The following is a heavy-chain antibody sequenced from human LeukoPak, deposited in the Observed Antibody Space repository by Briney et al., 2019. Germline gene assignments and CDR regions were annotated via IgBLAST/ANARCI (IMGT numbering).Heavy chain of an antibody. D-gene: IGHD3-22*01. CDR2: MSPNSGNT. J-gene: IGHJ1*01. Sequence: EASVKVSCKASGYTFTSYDINWVRQATGQGLEWMGWMSPNSGNTGYAQKFQGWVTMTRDTSISTAYMELSRLRSDDTAVYYCARSGYYYDSSGYFGGFTNAEYFQHWGQGTLVTVSS. CDR3: ARSGYYYDSSGYFGGFTNAEYFQH. V-gene: IGHV1-8*01. CDR1: GYTFTSYD.